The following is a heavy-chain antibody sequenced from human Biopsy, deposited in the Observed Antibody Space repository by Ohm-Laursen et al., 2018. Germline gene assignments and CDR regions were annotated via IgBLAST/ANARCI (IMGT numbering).Heavy chain of an antibody. Sequence: ASVKVSCKASGGSSSNSGITWVRQAPGQGLEWMGRSIPMLGIANYAQKFQDRLTITSDKFTRTAYMELSSLRSEDTAVYYCARDVEGFYSYAMDVWGQGTTVTVSS. D-gene: IGHD5-24*01. CDR3: ARDVEGFYSYAMDV. V-gene: IGHV1-69*04. CDR2: SIPMLGIA. CDR1: GGSSSNSG. J-gene: IGHJ6*02.